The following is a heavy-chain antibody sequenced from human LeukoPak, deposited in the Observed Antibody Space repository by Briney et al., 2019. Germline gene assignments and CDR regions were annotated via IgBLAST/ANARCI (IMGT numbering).Heavy chain of an antibody. J-gene: IGHJ5*02. CDR1: GGSISSSSYY. D-gene: IGHD3-22*01. CDR3: ARLGTYYYDSSGYT. Sequence: SETLSLTCTVSGGSISSSSYYWGWIRQPPGKGLEWIGSIYYSGSTYYNPSLKSRVTISVDTSKNQISLKLSSVTAADTAVYYCARLGTYYYDSSGYTWGQGTLVTVSS. CDR2: IYYSGST. V-gene: IGHV4-39*01.